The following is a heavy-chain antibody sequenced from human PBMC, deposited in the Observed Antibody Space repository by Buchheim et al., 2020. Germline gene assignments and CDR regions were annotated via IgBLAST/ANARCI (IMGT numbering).Heavy chain of an antibody. D-gene: IGHD4-23*01. J-gene: IGHJ4*02. CDR1: GFTFSSYG. Sequence: QEQLVESGGGVVQPGKSLRLSCTASGFTFSSYGMHWVRQAPGKGLEWVAVIWYDGSTIYYADSVKGRFTISRDNSKSTLYLQMNSLRAEDTAVYYCAKGSRTSVTVNYFDYWGQGTL. CDR3: AKGSRTSVTVNYFDY. V-gene: IGHV3-33*06. CDR2: IWYDGSTI.